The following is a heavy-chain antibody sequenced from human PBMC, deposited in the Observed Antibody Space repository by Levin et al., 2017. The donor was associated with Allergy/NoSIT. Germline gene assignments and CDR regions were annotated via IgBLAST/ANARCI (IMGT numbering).Heavy chain of an antibody. CDR3: ATGHSGSYSN. Sequence: GESLKISCKVSGYTLTELSMHWVRQAPGKGLEWMGGFDPEDGETIYAQKFQGRVTMTEDTSTDTAYMELSSLRSEDTAVYYCATGHSGSYSNWGQGTLVTVSS. D-gene: IGHD1-26*01. J-gene: IGHJ4*02. V-gene: IGHV1-24*01. CDR1: GYTLTELS. CDR2: FDPEDGET.